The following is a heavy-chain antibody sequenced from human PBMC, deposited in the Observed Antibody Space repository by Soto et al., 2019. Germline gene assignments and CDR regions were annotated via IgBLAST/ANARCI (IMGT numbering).Heavy chain of an antibody. D-gene: IGHD5-18*01. J-gene: IGHJ4*02. CDR3: ARADTAMVPVGY. CDR1: GVSISSSSYY. V-gene: IGHV4-39*01. CDR2: IYYSGST. Sequence: PSETLSLTCTVSGVSISSSSYYWGWIRQPPGKGLEWIGSIYYSGSTYYNPSLKSRVTISVDTSKNQFSLKLSSVTAADTAVYYCARADTAMVPVGYWGQGTLVTVPS.